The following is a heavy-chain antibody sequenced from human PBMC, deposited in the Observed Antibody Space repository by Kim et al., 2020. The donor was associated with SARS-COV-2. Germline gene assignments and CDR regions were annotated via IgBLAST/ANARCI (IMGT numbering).Heavy chain of an antibody. CDR2: ISYDGTNK. V-gene: IGHV3-30*18. Sequence: GGSLRLSCAASGFTFSDHGMHWVRQAPGKGLEWVTLISYDGTNKYYADYVKGRFTVSRDNSKNTVSLQMDSLRGEDTAVYYCAKDGGAGYSDYWGQGTL. J-gene: IGHJ4*02. CDR1: GFTFSDHG. D-gene: IGHD6-13*01. CDR3: AKDGGAGYSDY.